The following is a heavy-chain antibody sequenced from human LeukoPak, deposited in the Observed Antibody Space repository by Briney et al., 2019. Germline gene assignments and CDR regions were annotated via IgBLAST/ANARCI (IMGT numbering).Heavy chain of an antibody. J-gene: IGHJ4*02. CDR2: IIPIFGTA. CDR3: ATGNRGYSGYDYAY. V-gene: IGHV1-69*06. Sequence: SVKVSCKASGGTFSSYAISWVRQAPGQGLEWMGGIIPIFGTANYAQKFQDRVTITADKSTSTAYMELSSLRSEDTAVYFCATGNRGYSGYDYAYWGQGTLVTVSS. CDR1: GGTFSSYA. D-gene: IGHD5-12*01.